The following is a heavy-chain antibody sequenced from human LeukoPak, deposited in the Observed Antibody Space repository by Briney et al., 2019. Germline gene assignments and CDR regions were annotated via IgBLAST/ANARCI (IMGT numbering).Heavy chain of an antibody. J-gene: IGHJ4*02. CDR3: AKVREIAAAGPIEY. CDR1: GYTFSSYG. CDR2: ISYDGSNK. Sequence: GGSLRLSCAASGYTFSSYGMHWVREAPGKGLEWAADISYDGSNKYYADSVRGRFTISRDNSKNTLYLQMNSLRAEDTAVYYWAKVREIAAAGPIEYWGQGTLVTVSS. D-gene: IGHD6-13*01. V-gene: IGHV3-30*18.